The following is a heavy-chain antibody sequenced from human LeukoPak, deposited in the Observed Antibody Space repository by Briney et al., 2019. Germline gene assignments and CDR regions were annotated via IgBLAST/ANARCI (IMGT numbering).Heavy chain of an antibody. J-gene: IGHJ6*02. Sequence: KPSETLSLTCTVSGGSISSYYWSWIRQPAGKGLEWIGRIYTSGSTNYNPSLKSRVTMSVDTSKNQFSLKLNSVTAADTAVYYCARDAELRYFDWLTLNYYYGMDVWGQGTTVTVSS. CDR3: ARDAELRYFDWLTLNYYYGMDV. D-gene: IGHD3-9*01. CDR1: GGSISSYY. V-gene: IGHV4-4*07. CDR2: IYTSGST.